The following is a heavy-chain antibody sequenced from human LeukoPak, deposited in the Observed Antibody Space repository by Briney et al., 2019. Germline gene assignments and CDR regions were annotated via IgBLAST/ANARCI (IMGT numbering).Heavy chain of an antibody. CDR1: GGSISSSSYY. CDR2: IYYSGST. J-gene: IGHJ6*02. D-gene: IGHD2-8*01. Sequence: SETLSLTCTVSGGSISSSSYYWGWIRQPPGKGLEWIGYIYYSGSTNYNPSLKSRVTISVDTSKNQFSLKLSSVTAADTAVYYCARDLTRGYCTNGVCYTAYYGMDVWGQGTTVTVSS. V-gene: IGHV4-61*01. CDR3: ARDLTRGYCTNGVCYTAYYGMDV.